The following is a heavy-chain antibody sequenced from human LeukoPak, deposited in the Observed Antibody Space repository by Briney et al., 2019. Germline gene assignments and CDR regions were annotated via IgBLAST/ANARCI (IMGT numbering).Heavy chain of an antibody. CDR3: ARDEDNWNYGGGYYRYNGMDV. J-gene: IGHJ6*02. CDR2: ISYDGSNK. D-gene: IGHD1-7*01. CDR1: GFMFRSFA. V-gene: IGHV3-30-3*01. Sequence: PGGSLRLSCAASGFMFRSFAMHWVRQAPGRGLEWVAVISYDGSNKYYADSVKGRFTMSRDNSENTVYLQLNNLRAEDTALYYCARDEDNWNYGGGYYRYNGMDVWDQGTTVTVS.